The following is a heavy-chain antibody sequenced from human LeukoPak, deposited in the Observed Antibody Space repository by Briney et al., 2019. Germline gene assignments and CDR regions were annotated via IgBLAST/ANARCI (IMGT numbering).Heavy chain of an antibody. V-gene: IGHV3-48*03. J-gene: IGHJ4*02. Sequence: GGSLRLSCAASGFTFSSYEMNWVRQAPGKGLEWVSYISSSGSTIYYADSVKGRFTISRDNAKNSLYLQMNSLRAEDTAVYYCARRGSFHYDYVWGSYRCGPFDYWGQGTLVTVSS. CDR3: ARRGSFHYDYVWGSYRCGPFDY. CDR2: ISSSGSTI. CDR1: GFTFSSYE. D-gene: IGHD3-16*02.